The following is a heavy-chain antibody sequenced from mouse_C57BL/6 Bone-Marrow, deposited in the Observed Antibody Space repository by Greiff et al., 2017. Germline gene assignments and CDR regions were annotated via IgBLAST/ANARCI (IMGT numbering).Heavy chain of an antibody. D-gene: IGHD2-5*01. CDR1: GYSITSGYY. V-gene: IGHV3-6*01. Sequence: EVKLQESGPGLVKPSQSLSLTCSVTGYSITSGYYWNWIRQFPGNKLEWMGYISYDGSNNYNPSLKNRISITRDTSKNQFFLKLNTVTTEDTATYYCARDDYSNLFAYWGQGTLVTVSA. CDR3: ARDDYSNLFAY. J-gene: IGHJ3*01. CDR2: ISYDGSN.